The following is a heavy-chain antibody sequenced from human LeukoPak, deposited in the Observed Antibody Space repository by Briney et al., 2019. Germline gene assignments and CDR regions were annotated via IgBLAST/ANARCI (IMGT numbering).Heavy chain of an antibody. Sequence: ASVKVSCKASGYTFTGYYMHWVRQAPGQGLEWMGWINPNSGGTNYAQKFQGRVTMTRDTSISTAYMELSRLRSDDTAVYYCARVGLYSSSPQYYYYYMDVWGKGTTVTVSS. J-gene: IGHJ6*03. CDR3: ARVGLYSSSPQYYYYYMDV. CDR2: INPNSGGT. D-gene: IGHD6-13*01. CDR1: GYTFTGYY. V-gene: IGHV1-2*02.